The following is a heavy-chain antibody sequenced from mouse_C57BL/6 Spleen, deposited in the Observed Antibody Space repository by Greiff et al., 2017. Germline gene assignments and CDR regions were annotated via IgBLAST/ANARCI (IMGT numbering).Heavy chain of an antibody. D-gene: IGHD2-1*01. Sequence: ESGPGLVKPSQSLSLTCSVTGYSITSGYYWNWIRQFPGNKLEWMGYISYDGSNNYNPSLKNRISITRDTSKNQFFLKLNSVTTEDTATYYCARDVTFAYWGQGTLVTVSA. CDR2: ISYDGSN. CDR1: GYSITSGYY. V-gene: IGHV3-6*01. J-gene: IGHJ3*01. CDR3: ARDVTFAY.